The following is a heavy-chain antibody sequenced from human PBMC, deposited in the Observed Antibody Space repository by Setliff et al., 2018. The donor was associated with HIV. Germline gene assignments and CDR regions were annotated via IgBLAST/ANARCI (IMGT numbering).Heavy chain of an antibody. J-gene: IGHJ4*02. Sequence: ASVKVSCKASGYTFTRYYMHWVRQAPGQGLEWMGWINPNNVGTNYAQKFQGRFTMTSDTSISTAYMDLSRLRSDDTAVYYCSGGYYDSSGYIFFPGFPDYCGQGTLVTVSS. CDR1: GYTFTRYY. CDR2: INPNNVGT. CDR3: SGGYYDSSGYIFFPGFPDY. V-gene: IGHV1-2*02. D-gene: IGHD3-22*01.